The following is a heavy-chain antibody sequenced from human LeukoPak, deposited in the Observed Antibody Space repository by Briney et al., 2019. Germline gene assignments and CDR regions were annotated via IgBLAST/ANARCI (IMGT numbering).Heavy chain of an antibody. D-gene: IGHD5-12*01. V-gene: IGHV3-20*04. CDR1: GFTFSSYS. Sequence: GGSLRLSCAASGFTFSSYSMNWVRQAPGKGLEWVSGISWNSGSIGYADSVKGRFTISRDNAKNSLYLQMNSLRAEDTALYYCARESEYNSVATAFDIWGQGTMVTVSS. CDR2: ISWNSGSI. J-gene: IGHJ3*02. CDR3: ARESEYNSVATAFDI.